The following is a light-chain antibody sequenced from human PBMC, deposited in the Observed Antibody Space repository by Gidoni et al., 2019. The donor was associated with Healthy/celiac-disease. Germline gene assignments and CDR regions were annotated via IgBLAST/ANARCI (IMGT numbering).Light chain of an antibody. CDR3: QQYGSSPPWT. Sequence: DMVLTQSPGTPSLSPGESATLSSSASQSVSSSYLAWYQQKPGQAPRLLIYGASSRATGIPARFSGSGSGTDFTLTISRLEPEDFAVYYCQQYGSSPPWTFGQGTKVEIK. CDR2: GAS. J-gene: IGKJ1*01. V-gene: IGKV3-20*01. CDR1: QSVSSSY.